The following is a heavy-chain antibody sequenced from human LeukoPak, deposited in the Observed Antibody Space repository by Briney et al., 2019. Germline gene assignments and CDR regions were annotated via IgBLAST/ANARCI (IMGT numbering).Heavy chain of an antibody. Sequence: RGALILSCAASGFTFSRSARTWVRQTPGRGLDWVSSISYSGNTYYAASVKGRFTISRDNSKNMLYLQMNSLRAEDTAVYYCVKGRISEDGLDFWGQGTLVTVSS. CDR3: VKGRISEDGLDF. CDR1: GFTFSRSA. V-gene: IGHV3-23*01. D-gene: IGHD6-13*01. J-gene: IGHJ4*02. CDR2: ISYSGNT.